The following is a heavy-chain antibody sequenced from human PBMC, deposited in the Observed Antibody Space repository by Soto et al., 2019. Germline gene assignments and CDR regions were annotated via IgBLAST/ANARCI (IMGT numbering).Heavy chain of an antibody. D-gene: IGHD6-13*01. CDR2: IDSDGRST. Sequence: VQLVESGGGPVQPGGSLTLSCAVSGFTLRSYWMHWVRQAPGKGLEWVARIDSDGRSTNYADSVKGRFTISRDNAKNTLYLHMNSLRAEDRAAYYCERGVVVEQQLVRGRDRFDPWGQATLVTVSS. J-gene: IGHJ5*02. V-gene: IGHV3-74*01. CDR3: ERGVVVEQQLVRGRDRFDP. CDR1: GFTLRSYW.